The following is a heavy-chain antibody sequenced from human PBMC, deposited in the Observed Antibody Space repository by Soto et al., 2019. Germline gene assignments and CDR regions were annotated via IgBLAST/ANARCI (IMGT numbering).Heavy chain of an antibody. CDR1: GFTFSSYW. D-gene: IGHD2-2*02. J-gene: IGHJ6*02. Sequence: PGGSLRLSCAASGFTFSSYWMSWVRQAPGKGLEWVANIKQDGSEKYYVDSVKGRFTISRDNAKNSLYLQMNSLRAEDTAVYYCARDLLGYCTSTTRYTRDAYSYYYGMDVWGQGTTVTVSS. V-gene: IGHV3-7*03. CDR2: IKQDGSEK. CDR3: ARDLLGYCTSTTRYTRDAYSYYYGMDV.